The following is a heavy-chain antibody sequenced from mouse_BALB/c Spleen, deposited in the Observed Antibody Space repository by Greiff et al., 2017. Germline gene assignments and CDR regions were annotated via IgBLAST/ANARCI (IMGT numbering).Heavy chain of an antibody. J-gene: IGHJ3*01. CDR3: ARDEDYYGYVPFAY. CDR1: GYTFTSYW. CDR2: IYPGDGDT. D-gene: IGHD1-2*01. V-gene: IGHV1-87*01. Sequence: VQLVESGAELARPGASVKLSCKASGYTFTSYWMQWVKQRPGQGLEWIGAIYPGDGDTRYTLKFKGKATLTADKSSSTAYMQLSSLASEDSAVYYCARDEDYYGYVPFAYWGQGTLVTVSA.